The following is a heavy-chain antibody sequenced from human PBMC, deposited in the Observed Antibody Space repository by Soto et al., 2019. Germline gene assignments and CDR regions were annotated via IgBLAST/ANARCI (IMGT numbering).Heavy chain of an antibody. CDR3: ARGEMATAVDY. D-gene: IGHD5-12*01. CDR2: IYYSGST. CDR1: GGSISSYY. Sequence: SETLSLTCTVSGGSISSYYWSWIRQPPGKGLEWIGYIYYSGSTYYNPSLKSRVTISVDTSKNQFSLKLSSVTAADTAVYYCARGEMATAVDYWGQGTLVTVSS. J-gene: IGHJ4*02. V-gene: IGHV4-30-4*08.